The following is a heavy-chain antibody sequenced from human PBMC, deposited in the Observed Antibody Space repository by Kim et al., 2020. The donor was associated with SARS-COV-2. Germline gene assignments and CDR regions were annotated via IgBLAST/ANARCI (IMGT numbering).Heavy chain of an antibody. V-gene: IGHV4-61*02. CDR1: GASITSGSYY. D-gene: IGHD6-13*01. CDR3: SRAAAVSFDC. CDR2: ISTSGRT. Sequence: SETLSLTCTVSGASITSGSYYWTWIRQPAGKGLEWIGRISTSGRTNYNPSLKSRLTISLDTSKNQFSLKVNSVTAADTAIYYCSRAAAVSFDCWGQGTLVTVSS. J-gene: IGHJ4*02.